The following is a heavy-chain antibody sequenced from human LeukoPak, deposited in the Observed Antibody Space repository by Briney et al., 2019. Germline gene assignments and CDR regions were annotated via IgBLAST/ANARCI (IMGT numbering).Heavy chain of an antibody. Sequence: SETLSLTCAVYGGSFSGYYWSWIRQPPGKGLEWIGEINHSGSTNYNPSLKSRVTISVDTSKNQFSLKLSSMTAADTAVYYCARVTSLVVTDTRRFFDYWGQGTLVTVSS. J-gene: IGHJ4*02. D-gene: IGHD2-21*02. CDR1: GGSFSGYY. CDR2: INHSGST. V-gene: IGHV4-34*01. CDR3: ARVTSLVVTDTRRFFDY.